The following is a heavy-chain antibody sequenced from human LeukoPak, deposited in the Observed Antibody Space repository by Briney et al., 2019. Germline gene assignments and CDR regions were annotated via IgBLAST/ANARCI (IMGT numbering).Heavy chain of an antibody. CDR1: GGSISTYY. Sequence: SETLSLTCSVSGGSISTYYWIWIRQLPGKGLEWIGYTSFVGSTTYNPSVKSRVTISVDTSKNQFSLKLNSVTAADTAVYYCARASGSWSPRDHWGQGTLVTVS. V-gene: IGHV4-59*01. CDR2: TSFVGST. CDR3: ARASGSWSPRDH. J-gene: IGHJ4*02. D-gene: IGHD3-10*01.